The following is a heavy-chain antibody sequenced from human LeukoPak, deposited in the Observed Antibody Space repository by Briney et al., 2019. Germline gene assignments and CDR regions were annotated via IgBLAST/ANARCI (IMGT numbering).Heavy chain of an antibody. J-gene: IGHJ5*02. CDR1: GFAFSSYG. Sequence: GGSLRLSCAASGFAFSSYGMHWVHQAPGKGLEWVAVISYDGSNKYYADSVKGRFTISRDNSKNTLYLQMNSLRAEDTAVYDCPKGASIPTAGKKEGNWFDPWGQGTLVTVSS. CDR2: ISYDGSNK. V-gene: IGHV3-30*18. CDR3: PKGASIPTAGKKEGNWFDP. D-gene: IGHD6-13*01.